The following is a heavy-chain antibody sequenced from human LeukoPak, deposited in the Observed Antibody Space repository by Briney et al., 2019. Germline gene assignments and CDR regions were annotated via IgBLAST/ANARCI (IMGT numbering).Heavy chain of an antibody. Sequence: PGGSLRLSCAASGFTFSNYGMHWVRQAPGKGLQWVAVIWYDGSTEYYTGSVKGRFTISRDNAHNTLYLQMNSLRAEDTAVYYCARGSQSTWGFFAYWGQGTRVTVPS. V-gene: IGHV3-33*01. CDR1: GFTFSNYG. D-gene: IGHD1-1*01. J-gene: IGHJ4*02. CDR2: IWYDGSTE. CDR3: ARGSQSTWGFFAY.